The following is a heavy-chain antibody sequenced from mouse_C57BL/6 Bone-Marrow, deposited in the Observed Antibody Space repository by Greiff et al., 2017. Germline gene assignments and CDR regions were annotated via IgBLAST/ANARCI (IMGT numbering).Heavy chain of an antibody. Sequence: QVQLQQPGAELVRPGSSVKLSCKASGYTFTSYWMHWVKQRPIQGLEWIGNIYPSDSETHYNQKFKDKATLTVDKSSSTAYMQLSSLTSEDSAVYYCARYGYYPFDVWGTGTTVTVSS. CDR1: GYTFTSYW. D-gene: IGHD2-3*01. V-gene: IGHV1-52*01. J-gene: IGHJ1*03. CDR2: IYPSDSET. CDR3: ARYGYYPFDV.